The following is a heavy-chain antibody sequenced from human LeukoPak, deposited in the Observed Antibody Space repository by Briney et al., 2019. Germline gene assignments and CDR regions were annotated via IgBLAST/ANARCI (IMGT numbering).Heavy chain of an antibody. J-gene: IGHJ4*02. Sequence: RAGGSLRLSCATSGFTFSSYAMIWVRQAPGKGLEWVSLISDSGTSTYYPDSVKGRFTISRDNSKNTVYLQMNSLRAEDTAVYYCAKGVSGYGSGRPFDYWGQGTLVTVSS. CDR1: GFTFSSYA. V-gene: IGHV3-23*01. CDR2: ISDSGTST. D-gene: IGHD3-10*01. CDR3: AKGVSGYGSGRPFDY.